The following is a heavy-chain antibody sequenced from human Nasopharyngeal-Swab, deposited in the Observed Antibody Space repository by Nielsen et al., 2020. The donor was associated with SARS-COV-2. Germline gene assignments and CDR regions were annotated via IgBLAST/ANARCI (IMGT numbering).Heavy chain of an antibody. J-gene: IGHJ3*02. CDR3: AREQVAFDI. CDR1: GFTFSSYW. V-gene: IGHV3-74*01. CDR2: INNDGSST. Sequence: GAGLKISCAASGFTFSSYWMHWGRQAPGKGLVWVSRINNDGSSTSYAESVKGRFPISRDNAKNTLYLQMNSLRAEDTAGYYCAREQVAFDIWGQGTMVTVSS.